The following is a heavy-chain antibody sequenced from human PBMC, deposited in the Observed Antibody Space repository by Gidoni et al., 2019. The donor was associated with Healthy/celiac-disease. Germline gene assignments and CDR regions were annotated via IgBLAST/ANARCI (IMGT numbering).Heavy chain of an antibody. CDR1: GFTFDDYA. Sequence: EVQLVESGGGLVQPGRSLRLSCAASGFTFDDYAMHWVRQAPGKGLEWVSGISWNSGSIGYADSVKGRFTISRDNAKNSLYLQMNSLRAEDTALYYCAKEKQSSYAFDIWGQGTMVTVSS. CDR3: AKEKQSSYAFDI. CDR2: ISWNSGSI. J-gene: IGHJ3*02. V-gene: IGHV3-9*01. D-gene: IGHD6-19*01.